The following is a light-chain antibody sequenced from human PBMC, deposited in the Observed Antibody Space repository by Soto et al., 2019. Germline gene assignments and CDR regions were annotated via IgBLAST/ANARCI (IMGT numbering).Light chain of an antibody. CDR3: EQYNSSPWT. V-gene: IGKV1-5*03. Sequence: DIQMTQSPSTLSASVGDRVTITCRASQSISSWLAWYQQKPGKAPKLLIYKASSLESGVPSRFSVCGSGTELTLTISSLQPDDFAPYYCEQYNSSPWTFGQGTKVEIK. CDR2: KAS. J-gene: IGKJ1*01. CDR1: QSISSW.